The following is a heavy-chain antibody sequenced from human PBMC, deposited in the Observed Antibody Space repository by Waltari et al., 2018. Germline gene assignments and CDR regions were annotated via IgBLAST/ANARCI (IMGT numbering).Heavy chain of an antibody. CDR3: TTDISTTVISGVVTPFDY. CDR1: GLSFKDAW. Sequence: QLVESGGGLAKPGGSLRLSCVTSGLSFKDAWMSWVRQTPGKGLVGRGGRRSYSAAGTTEYVVFVKYRFLNSRDDLKNTLYLQINSLEGDDTAVYYCTTDISTTVISGVVTPFDYWGQGVLVTVSS. J-gene: IGHJ4*01. D-gene: IGHD1-1*01. V-gene: IGHV3-15*01. CDR2: RRSYSAAGTT.